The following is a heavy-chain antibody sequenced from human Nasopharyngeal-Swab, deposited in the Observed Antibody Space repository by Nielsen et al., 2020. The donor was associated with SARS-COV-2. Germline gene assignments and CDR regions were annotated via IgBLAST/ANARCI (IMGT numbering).Heavy chain of an antibody. CDR3: ARGTYGDYQYYFDY. CDR2: IYYGGST. V-gene: IGHV4-59*08. J-gene: IGHJ4*02. Sequence: SETLSLTCTVSGASITTYYWNWIRQPPGKGLEWIGYIYYGGSTSYNPSLKSRVTTSLDTSKKQFSLKLASVTAADTAVYYCARGTYGDYQYYFDYWGQGTLVTVSS. D-gene: IGHD4-17*01. CDR1: GASITTYY.